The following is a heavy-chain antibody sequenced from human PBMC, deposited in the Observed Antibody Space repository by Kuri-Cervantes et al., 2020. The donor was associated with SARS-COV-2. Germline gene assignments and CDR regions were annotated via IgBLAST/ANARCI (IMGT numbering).Heavy chain of an antibody. CDR2: IRYDGSNK. CDR3: AKDAGETRIAVAGYGMDV. CDR1: EFTFRSYG. D-gene: IGHD6-19*01. Sequence: GGSLRLSCAASEFTFRSYGMHWVRQAPGKGLEGVAFIRYDGSNKYYADSVKGRLTISRDNSKNTLYLQMNSLRAEDTAVYFCAKDAGETRIAVAGYGMDVWGQGTTVTGSS. V-gene: IGHV3-30*02. J-gene: IGHJ6*02.